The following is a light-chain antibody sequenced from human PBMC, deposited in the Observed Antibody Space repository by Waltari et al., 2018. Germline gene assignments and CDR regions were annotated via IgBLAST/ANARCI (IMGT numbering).Light chain of an antibody. V-gene: IGKV3-20*01. CDR3: QQYGSSPPFT. Sequence: DIVLTQSPGTLSLSPGERATLPCRASQSVTSSYLAWYQQKPGQAPRLLIHGASSRATGIPDRFSGSGSGTDFTLTISRLEPEDFAVYYCQQYGSSPPFTFGPGTKVDIK. CDR1: QSVTSSY. J-gene: IGKJ3*01. CDR2: GAS.